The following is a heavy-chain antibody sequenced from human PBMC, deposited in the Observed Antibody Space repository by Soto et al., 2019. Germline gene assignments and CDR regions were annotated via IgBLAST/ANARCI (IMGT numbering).Heavy chain of an antibody. V-gene: IGHV1-8*01. Sequence: ASVKVSCKASGYTFTSYDINWVRQATGQGLEWMGWMNPNSGNTGYAQKFQGRVTMTRNTSISTAYMELSSLRSEDTAAYYCARGARVFWSGYYRRYYYYGMDVWGQGTTVTVSS. CDR2: MNPNSGNT. D-gene: IGHD3-3*01. CDR1: GYTFTSYD. CDR3: ARGARVFWSGYYRRYYYYGMDV. J-gene: IGHJ6*02.